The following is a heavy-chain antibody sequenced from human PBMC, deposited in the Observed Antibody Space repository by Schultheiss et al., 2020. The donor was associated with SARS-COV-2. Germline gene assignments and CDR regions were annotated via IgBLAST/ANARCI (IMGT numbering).Heavy chain of an antibody. CDR3: ARDPVRTANY. CDR1: GFTFSSYA. Sequence: GGSLRLSCAASGFTFSSYAMGWVRQAPGKGLEWVSVIYRGGSTYYADSVKGRFTISRDNAKNSLYLQMSSLRADDTALYYCARDPVRTANYWGQGTLVTVSS. J-gene: IGHJ4*02. V-gene: IGHV3-66*01. CDR2: IYRGGST. D-gene: IGHD2-21*02.